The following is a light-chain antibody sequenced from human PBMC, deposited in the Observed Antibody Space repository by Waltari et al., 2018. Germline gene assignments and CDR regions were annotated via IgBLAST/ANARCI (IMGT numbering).Light chain of an antibody. CDR3: SSFTSSTTGI. CDR2: DVN. J-gene: IGLJ2*01. V-gene: IGLV2-14*03. CDR1: SSDSGGYEY. Sequence: SALMQPDSVSGSPGQSITISCSGISSDSGGYEYIPWYQQHPGKAPKVIIYDVNNRPSGVSNRFSGSKSGSSASLTISGLQAEDEADYYCSSFTSSTTGIFGGGTKVTVL.